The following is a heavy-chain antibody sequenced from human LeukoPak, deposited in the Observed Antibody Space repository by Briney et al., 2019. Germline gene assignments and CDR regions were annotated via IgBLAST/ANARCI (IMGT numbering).Heavy chain of an antibody. CDR2: IIPIFGTA. CDR1: GGTFSSYA. Sequence: SVKVSCNASGGTFSSYAISWVRQAPGQGLEWMGGIIPIFGTANYAQKFQGRVTITADESTSTAYMELSSLRSEDTAVYYCARDDRVGATEEGSWNYWGQGTLVTVSS. J-gene: IGHJ4*02. D-gene: IGHD1-26*01. V-gene: IGHV1-69*13. CDR3: ARDDRVGATEEGSWNY.